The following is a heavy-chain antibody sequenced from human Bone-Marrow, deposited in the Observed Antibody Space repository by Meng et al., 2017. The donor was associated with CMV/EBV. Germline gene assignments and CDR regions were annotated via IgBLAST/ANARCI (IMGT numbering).Heavy chain of an antibody. D-gene: IGHD3-3*01. Sequence: GGSLRLSCAASGFTFSSYGMHWVRQAPGKGLEWVAFIRYDGSNKYYADSVKGRFTISRDNAKNSLYLQMNSLRAEDTAVYYCARDNTYITIFGVVSSFDPWGQGTLVTVSS. CDR3: ARDNTYITIFGVVSSFDP. V-gene: IGHV3-30*02. J-gene: IGHJ5*02. CDR2: IRYDGSNK. CDR1: GFTFSSYG.